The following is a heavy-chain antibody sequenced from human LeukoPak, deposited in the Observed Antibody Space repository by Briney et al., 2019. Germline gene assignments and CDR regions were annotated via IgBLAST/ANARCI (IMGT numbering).Heavy chain of an antibody. Sequence: GGSLRLSCAASGFTFSSYVMSWVRQAPGKGLEWVSTISGSGGSTFYADSVEGRLTISRDNSKHTLHLQMNSLRAEDTAVYYCATRGTTTTKYFEHWGQGTLVTVSS. J-gene: IGHJ4*02. CDR3: ATRGTTTTKYFEH. V-gene: IGHV3-23*01. CDR2: ISGSGGST. D-gene: IGHD1-1*01. CDR1: GFTFSSYV.